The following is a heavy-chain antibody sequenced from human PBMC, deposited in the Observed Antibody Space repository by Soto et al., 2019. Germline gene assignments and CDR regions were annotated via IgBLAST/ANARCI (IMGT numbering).Heavy chain of an antibody. D-gene: IGHD6-6*01. V-gene: IGHV3-21*01. CDR2: ISSSSSYI. Sequence: GGSLRLSCAASGFTFSSYSMNWVRQAPGKGLEWVSSISSSSSYIYYADSVKGRFTISRDNAKNSLYLQMNSLRAEDTAVYYCARGTAARLITDWCDPCGQGTLVTVSS. J-gene: IGHJ5*02. CDR3: ARGTAARLITDWCDP. CDR1: GFTFSSYS.